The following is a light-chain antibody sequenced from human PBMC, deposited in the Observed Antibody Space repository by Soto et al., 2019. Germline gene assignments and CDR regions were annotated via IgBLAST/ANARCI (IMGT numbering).Light chain of an antibody. CDR1: SGVSSSY. CDR2: GTS. CDR3: QLYNTWPPIT. J-gene: IGKJ5*01. Sequence: CRASSGVSSSYLAWYQHQPGRVPRLPIDGTSSRATGIPARFSGSGSGTDFTLTISSLETEDFAVYYCQLYNTWPPITFDQQAVLEIK. V-gene: IGKV3-20*01.